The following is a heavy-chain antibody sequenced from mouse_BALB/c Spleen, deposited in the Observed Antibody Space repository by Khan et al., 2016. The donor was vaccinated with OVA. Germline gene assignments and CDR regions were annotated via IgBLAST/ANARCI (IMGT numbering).Heavy chain of an antibody. CDR3: ARGSGNSRFAY. V-gene: IGHV1S137*01. D-gene: IGHD1-3*01. Sequence: QVQLQQSGAELVRPGVSVKISCKGSGYTFTHYAMHWVKQSHAKSLEWIGVISTYYGDADYNQKFKGKATMTVDKSSSTAYMELARLTSEDSAIYYCARGSGNSRFAYWGQGTLVTVSA. CDR1: GYTFTHYA. CDR2: ISTYYGDA. J-gene: IGHJ3*01.